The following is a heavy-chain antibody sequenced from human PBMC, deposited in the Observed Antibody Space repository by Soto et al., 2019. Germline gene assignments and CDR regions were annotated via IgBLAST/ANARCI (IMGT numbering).Heavy chain of an antibody. CDR3: AKDGAPRYCSRSSCHPAGAY. CDR1: GFTFSNYG. CDR2: ISFDGSHK. V-gene: IGHV3-30*18. D-gene: IGHD2-15*01. Sequence: QVLLVESGGGVVQPGRSLRLSCAGSGFTFSNYGLHWVRQAPGKGLDWVSFISFDGSHKYYADSVKGRFTISRDNSNNMLYLQMDNLTTEDTPVYYCAKDGAPRYCSRSSCHPAGAYWGQGTLVTVSS. J-gene: IGHJ4*02.